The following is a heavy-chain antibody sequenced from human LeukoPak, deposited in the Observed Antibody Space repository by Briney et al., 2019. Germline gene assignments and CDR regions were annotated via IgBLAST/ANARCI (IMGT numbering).Heavy chain of an antibody. CDR2: INPSGDFT. J-gene: IGHJ3*02. V-gene: IGHV1-46*01. Sequence: ASVKVSCKASGYTFTSYYMHWVRQAPGQGLEWMGIINPSGDFTSYAQKFQGRVTMTRNTSISTAYMELRSLRSDDTAVYYCASGIVGAGDAFDIWGQGTMVTVSS. CDR3: ASGIVGAGDAFDI. CDR1: GYTFTSYY. D-gene: IGHD1-26*01.